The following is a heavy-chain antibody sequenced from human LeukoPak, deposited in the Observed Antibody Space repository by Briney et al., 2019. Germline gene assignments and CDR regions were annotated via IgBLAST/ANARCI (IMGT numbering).Heavy chain of an antibody. CDR1: GYTLTELS. J-gene: IGHJ3*02. D-gene: IGHD1-26*01. CDR3: ATLPWELHAFDI. V-gene: IGHV1-24*01. Sequence: ASVKVSCKVSGYTLTELSVHWVRQAPGKGLEWMGGFDPEDGETIYAQKFQGRVTMTEDTSTDTAYMELSSLRSEDTAVYYCATLPWELHAFDIWGQGTMVTVSS. CDR2: FDPEDGET.